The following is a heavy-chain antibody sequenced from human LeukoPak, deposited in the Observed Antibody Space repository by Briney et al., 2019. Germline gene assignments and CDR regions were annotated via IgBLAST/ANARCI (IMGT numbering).Heavy chain of an antibody. CDR2: INPNSGGT. J-gene: IGHJ4*02. CDR1: GYTFTGYY. CDR3: ARQWYGSGSYTSDY. Sequence: ASVKVSCKASGYTFTGYYMHWVRQAPGQGLEWMGWINPNSGGTNYAQKFQGRVTMTRDTSISTAYMELSRLRSDDTAVYYCARQWYGSGSYTSDYWGQGTLVTVSS. D-gene: IGHD3-10*01. V-gene: IGHV1-2*02.